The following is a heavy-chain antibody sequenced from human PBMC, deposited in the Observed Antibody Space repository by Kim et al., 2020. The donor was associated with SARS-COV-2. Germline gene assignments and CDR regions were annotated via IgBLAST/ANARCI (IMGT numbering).Heavy chain of an antibody. CDR3: AKIRWDFTDYGMDV. Sequence: GGSLRLSCAASGFTFDDYAMHLVRQAPGKCLEWVSGISWNSGSIGYADSVKGRFTISRDNAKNSLYLQMNSLRAEDTALYYCAKIRWDFTDYGMDVWGQGTTVTVSS. V-gene: IGHV3-9*01. J-gene: IGHJ6*02. CDR1: GFTFDDYA. D-gene: IGHD2-8*02. CDR2: ISWNSGSI.